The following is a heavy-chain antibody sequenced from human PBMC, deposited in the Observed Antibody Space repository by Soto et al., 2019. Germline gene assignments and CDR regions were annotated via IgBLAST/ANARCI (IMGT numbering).Heavy chain of an antibody. V-gene: IGHV3-21*01. CDR3: ARGDGVVGSSPAFDH. CDR2: SNGRSNYV. J-gene: IGHJ4*02. D-gene: IGHD1-26*01. Sequence: EVQVVESGGGLVKPGGSLRLSCVFSGFTFSTYTMNWVRQAPGKGLEWVSSSNGRSNYVYYADSVKGRFTISRDNGKNSVYLQMTRLPAKDTAIYYCARGDGVVGSSPAFDHWGLGNLVTVSS. CDR1: GFTFSTYT.